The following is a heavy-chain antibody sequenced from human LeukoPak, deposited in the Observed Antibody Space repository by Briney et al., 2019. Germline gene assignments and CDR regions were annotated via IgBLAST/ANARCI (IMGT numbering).Heavy chain of an antibody. J-gene: IGHJ3*02. V-gene: IGHV3-21*01. CDR3: ARVKSELLAYDAFDI. D-gene: IGHD1-26*01. CDR1: GFTFSSYS. Sequence: PGGSLRLSCAASGFTFSSYSMNWVRQAPGKGLEWVSSISSSSSYIYYADSVKGRFTISRDNAKNSLYLQMNSLRAEDTAVYYCARVKSELLAYDAFDIWGQGTMVTVSS. CDR2: ISSSSSYI.